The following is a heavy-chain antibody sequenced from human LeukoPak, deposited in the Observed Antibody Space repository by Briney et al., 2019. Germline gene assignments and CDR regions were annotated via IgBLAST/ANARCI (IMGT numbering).Heavy chain of an antibody. CDR1: GGSFSGYY. D-gene: IGHD3-16*01. CDR3: ARGRLGELGSDAFDI. J-gene: IGHJ3*02. CDR2: INHSGST. Sequence: PSETLSLTCAVYGGSFSGYYWSWIRQPPGKGLEWIGEINHSGSTNYNPSLKSRVTISVDTSKNQFSLKLSSVTAADTAVYYCARGRLGELGSDAFDIWGQGTMVTVSS. V-gene: IGHV4-34*01.